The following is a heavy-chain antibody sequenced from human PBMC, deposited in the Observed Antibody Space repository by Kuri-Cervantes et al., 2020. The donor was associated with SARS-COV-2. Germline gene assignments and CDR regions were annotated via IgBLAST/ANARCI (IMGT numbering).Heavy chain of an antibody. Sequence: SETLSLTCSVSGGPITSGDYYWSWIRQPPGKGLEWIGEINHSGSTNHNPSLKSRVTISVDTSKYQFSLKLSSVTAADTAVYYCSSSSSLSYYFDYWGQGTLVTVSS. J-gene: IGHJ4*02. CDR3: SSSSSLSYYFDY. D-gene: IGHD6-6*01. CDR1: GGPITSGDYY. V-gene: IGHV4-34*01. CDR2: INHSGST.